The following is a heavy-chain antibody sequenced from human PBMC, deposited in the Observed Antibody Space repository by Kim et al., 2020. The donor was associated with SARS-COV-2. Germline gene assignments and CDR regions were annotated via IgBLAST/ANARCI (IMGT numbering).Heavy chain of an antibody. J-gene: IGHJ4*01. Sequence: GGSLRLSCAASGFTFGDYYMSWIRQAPGKGLEWVSYISSSSTYTNYADSVKGRFTISRDNAKNSLYLQMNSLRAEDTAVYYCASPGGSGSEYDPVVYWG. V-gene: IGHV3-11*03. CDR1: GFTFGDYY. D-gene: IGHD3-10*01. CDR3: ASPGGSGSEYDPVVY. CDR2: ISSSSTYT.